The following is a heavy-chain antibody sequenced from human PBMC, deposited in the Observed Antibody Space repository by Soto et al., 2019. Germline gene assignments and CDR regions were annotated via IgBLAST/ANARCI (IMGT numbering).Heavy chain of an antibody. J-gene: IGHJ4*02. CDR3: ATGGYFFDY. CDR2: IKSKVDGGTI. CDR1: VFTFSNAW. Sequence: GGSLRLSCAGSVFTFSNAWMNWVRQAPGKGLEWVGRIKSKVDGGTIDYAAPVRGRFTISRDGSKNTVYLQMNSLKTEDTGVYYCATGGYFFDYWGQGTLVTVSS. V-gene: IGHV3-15*07.